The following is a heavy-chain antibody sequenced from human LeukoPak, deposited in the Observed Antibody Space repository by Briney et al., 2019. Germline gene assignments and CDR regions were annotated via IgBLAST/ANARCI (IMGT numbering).Heavy chain of an antibody. CDR2: IYYGGSA. Sequence: SETLSLTCTVSGGSISGGASISRGTYYWGWIRQPPGKGLEWIGSIYYGGSAYYNPSLKSRVTISVDTSKNQFSLKLSSVTAADTAVYYCASFRWLLDFDYWGQGTLVTVSS. D-gene: IGHD3-22*01. J-gene: IGHJ4*02. CDR1: GGSISGGASISRGTYY. CDR3: ASFRWLLDFDY. V-gene: IGHV4-39*01.